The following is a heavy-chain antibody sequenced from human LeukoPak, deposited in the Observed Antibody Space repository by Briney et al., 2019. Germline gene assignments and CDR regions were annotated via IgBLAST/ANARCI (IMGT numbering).Heavy chain of an antibody. CDR1: GGSFSGYY. V-gene: IGHV4-34*01. CDR2: INHSGST. J-gene: IGHJ4*02. D-gene: IGHD6-13*01. Sequence: SETLFLTCAVYGGSFSGYYWSWIRKPPGKGLKWIGEINHSGSTNYNPSLKSRVTISVDTSKNQFSLKLSSVTAADTAVYYCARGSSGIAAAGTIDYWGQGTLVTVSS. CDR3: ARGSSGIAAAGTIDY.